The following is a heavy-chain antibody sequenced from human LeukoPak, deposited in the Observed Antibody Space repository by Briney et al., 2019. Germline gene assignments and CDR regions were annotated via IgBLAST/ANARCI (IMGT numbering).Heavy chain of an antibody. CDR2: IIPIFGTA. D-gene: IGHD3-3*01. CDR3: ARDPGVVPYSHMDV. Sequence: SVKVSCKASGGTFSSYAISWVRQAPGQGLEWMGGIIPIFGTANYAQKFQGRVTITTDESTSTAYMELSSLRSEDTAVYYCARDPGVVPYSHMDVWGKGTTVTVSS. J-gene: IGHJ6*03. CDR1: GGTFSSYA. V-gene: IGHV1-69*05.